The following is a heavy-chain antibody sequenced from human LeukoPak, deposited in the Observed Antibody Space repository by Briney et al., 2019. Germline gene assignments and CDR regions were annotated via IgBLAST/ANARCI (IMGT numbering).Heavy chain of an antibody. CDR2: INPNNGGT. Sequence: ASVKVSCKASGYTFTVYYIHWVRQAPGQGLEWMGWINPNNGGTNHAQKFQGRVTMTRDTSISTAYMELSRLRSDDTAVYYCARVRELRYFDWLVYWGQGTLVTVSS. V-gene: IGHV1-2*02. J-gene: IGHJ4*02. CDR1: GYTFTVYY. CDR3: ARVRELRYFDWLVY. D-gene: IGHD3-9*01.